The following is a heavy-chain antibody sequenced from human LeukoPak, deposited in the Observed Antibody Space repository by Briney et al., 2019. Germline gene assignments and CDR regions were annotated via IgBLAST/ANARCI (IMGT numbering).Heavy chain of an antibody. CDR3: ARDFSAGTTDRDYYYYYYMDV. J-gene: IGHJ6*03. CDR2: IIPIFGTA. CDR1: GGTFSSYA. V-gene: IGHV1-69*05. Sequence: SVKVSCKASGGTFSSYAISWVRQAPGQGLEWMGGIIPIFGTANYPQKFQGRVTITTDESTSTAYMELSSLRSEDTAVYYCARDFSAGTTDRDYYYYYYMDVWGKGTTVTVSS. D-gene: IGHD1-7*01.